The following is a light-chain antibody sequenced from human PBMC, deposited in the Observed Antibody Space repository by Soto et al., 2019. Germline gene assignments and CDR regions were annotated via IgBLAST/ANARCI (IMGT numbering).Light chain of an antibody. J-gene: IGKJ1*01. CDR1: QSVNSC. CDR3: QQYEDSAGT. Sequence: EIQMTQSPATLSSSAVDRVTLSGLASQSVNSCLAWYQQKPGQAPRLLIYGASSMATGIPARFSGCGSGTEFTLTISRLEPEDFATYYCQQYEDSAGTFGQGTKVDIK. CDR2: GAS. V-gene: IGKV3-20*02.